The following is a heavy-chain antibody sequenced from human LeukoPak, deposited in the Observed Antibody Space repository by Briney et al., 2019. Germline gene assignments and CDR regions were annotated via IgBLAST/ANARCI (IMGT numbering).Heavy chain of an antibody. V-gene: IGHV4-59*01. Sequence: SETLSLTCTVSGGSISSYYWSWIRQAPGKGLEWIGYIYYSGSTNYNPSLKSRVTISVDTSKNQFSLKLSSVTAADTAVYYCARDGSGWYPDAFDIWGQGTMVTVSS. CDR3: ARDGSGWYPDAFDI. CDR1: GGSISSYY. D-gene: IGHD6-19*01. J-gene: IGHJ3*02. CDR2: IYYSGST.